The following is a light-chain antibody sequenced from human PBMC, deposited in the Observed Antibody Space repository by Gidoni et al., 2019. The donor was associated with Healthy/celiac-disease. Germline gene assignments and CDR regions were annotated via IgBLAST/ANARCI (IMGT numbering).Light chain of an antibody. V-gene: IGLV4-69*01. CDR3: QTWGTGTVV. J-gene: IGLJ2*01. CDR1: SGHSSYA. Sequence: QLVLTQPPSASASLGASVKLTCTLSSGHSSYAIAWHQQQPEKGPRYLMKLNSDGSHSKGAGIPDRFSGSSSGAERYLTISSLQSEDEDDYYCQTWGTGTVVFGGGTKLTVL. CDR2: LNSDGSH.